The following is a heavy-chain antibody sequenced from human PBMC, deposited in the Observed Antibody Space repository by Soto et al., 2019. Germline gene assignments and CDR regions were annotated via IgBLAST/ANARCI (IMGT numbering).Heavy chain of an antibody. CDR2: IYHSGST. Sequence: SETLSLTCAVSSGSISSSNWWSWVRQPPGKGLEWIGEIYHSGSTNYNPSLKSRVTISVDKSKNQFSLKLSSVTAADTAVYYCARYGRYCSVYCCDRLQYLHAYCGQRSSDL. J-gene: IGHJ2*01. CDR1: SGSISSSNW. CDR3: ARYGRYCSVYCCDRLQYLHAYCGQRSSDL. D-gene: IGHD2-15*01. V-gene: IGHV4-4*02.